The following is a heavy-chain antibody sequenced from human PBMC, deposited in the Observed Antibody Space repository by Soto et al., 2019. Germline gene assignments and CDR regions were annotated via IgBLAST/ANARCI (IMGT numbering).Heavy chain of an antibody. CDR3: ARVQMATIYFDY. J-gene: IGHJ4*02. Sequence: SETLSLTCTVSGDSINTYYWSWIRQPPGKGLEWIGHIYRSGTTRYNPSVESRVTISVDTSKSQFSLELSSVTAADTAVYYCARVQMATIYFDYWGQGILVTVSS. CDR1: GDSINTYY. V-gene: IGHV4-59*01. D-gene: IGHD5-12*01. CDR2: IYRSGTT.